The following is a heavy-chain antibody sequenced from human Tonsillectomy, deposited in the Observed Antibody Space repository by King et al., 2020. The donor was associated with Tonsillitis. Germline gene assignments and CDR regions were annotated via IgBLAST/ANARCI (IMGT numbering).Heavy chain of an antibody. J-gene: IGHJ4*02. D-gene: IGHD2-21*01. V-gene: IGHV3-33*05. CDR2: ISYDGSNK. CDR1: GFTFTTYG. CDR3: ATCGGFGDEFGCCFPLY. Sequence: VQLVESGGGVVQPGRSLRLSCAASGFTFTTYGMHWVRQAPGKGLEWVAVISYDGSNKYYADSVKGRFTISRDNSKNSLYLQMNSLRADDTAVYCSATCGGFGDEFGCCFPLYWRQGTLVTVSS.